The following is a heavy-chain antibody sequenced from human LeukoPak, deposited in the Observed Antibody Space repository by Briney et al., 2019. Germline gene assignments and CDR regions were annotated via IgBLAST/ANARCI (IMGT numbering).Heavy chain of an antibody. D-gene: IGHD4-23*01. Sequence: GGSLRLSCAASGFTFSNYAMHWVRQAPGKGLEYVSAISSAGDNTYYARSVKGRFTISRDNSKNTLYLQMGSLRADDMAVYYCARATNYSGGNSDYWGQGTLVTVSS. CDR2: ISSAGDNT. J-gene: IGHJ4*02. CDR1: GFTFSNYA. V-gene: IGHV3-64*01. CDR3: ARATNYSGGNSDY.